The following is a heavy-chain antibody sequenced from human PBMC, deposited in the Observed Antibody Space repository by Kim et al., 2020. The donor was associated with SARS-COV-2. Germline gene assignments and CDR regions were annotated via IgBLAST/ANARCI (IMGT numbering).Heavy chain of an antibody. CDR1: GYTFSNYY. Sequence: ASVKVSCKASGYTFSNYYMHWVRQAPGQGLEWMGIINPSGDSTDYAQKFQGSVTMTRDTSTSTVYMELSSLRSEDTAVYYCARDQLGSGSRDAFDIWGQG. D-gene: IGHD3-10*01. CDR3: ARDQLGSGSRDAFDI. V-gene: IGHV1-46*01. CDR2: INPSGDST. J-gene: IGHJ3*02.